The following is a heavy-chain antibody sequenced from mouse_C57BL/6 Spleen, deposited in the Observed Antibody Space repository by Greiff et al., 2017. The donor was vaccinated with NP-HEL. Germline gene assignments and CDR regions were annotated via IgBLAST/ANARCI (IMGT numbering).Heavy chain of an antibody. Sequence: EVHLVESEGGLVQPGSSMKLSCTASGFTFSDYYMAWVRQVPEKGLEWVANINYDGSSTYYLDSLKSRFIISRDNAKNILYLQMSSLKSEDTATYYCARKGDYYGSLDYWGQGTTLTVSS. CDR1: GFTFSDYY. J-gene: IGHJ2*01. D-gene: IGHD1-1*01. V-gene: IGHV5-16*01. CDR2: INYDGSST. CDR3: ARKGDYYGSLDY.